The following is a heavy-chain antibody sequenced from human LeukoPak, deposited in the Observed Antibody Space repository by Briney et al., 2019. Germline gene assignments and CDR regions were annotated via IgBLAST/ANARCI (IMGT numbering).Heavy chain of an antibody. CDR2: IYPGDSDT. J-gene: IGHJ4*02. V-gene: IGHV5-51*01. D-gene: IGHD6-13*01. CDR1: GYSFAGYW. Sequence: GESLKISCKASGYSFAGYWLGWVRQMPGKGLEWMGIIYPGDSDTRYSPSFQGQVTISADKSISAAYLQWSSLKASDTAMYYCARLFSSSWSALGYWGQGTLVTVSS. CDR3: ARLFSSSWSALGY.